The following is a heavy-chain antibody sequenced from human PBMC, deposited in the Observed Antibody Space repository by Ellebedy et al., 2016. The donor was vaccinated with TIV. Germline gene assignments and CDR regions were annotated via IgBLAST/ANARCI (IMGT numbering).Heavy chain of an antibody. CDR3: ARGVVPAAILFDP. V-gene: IGHV4-39*07. CDR2: IYYSGST. J-gene: IGHJ5*02. D-gene: IGHD2-2*02. Sequence: SETLSLXCTVSGGSISSSSYYWGWIRQPPGKGLEWIGSIYYSGSTYYNPSLKSRVTISVDRSKNQFSLKLSSVTAADTAVYYCARGVVPAAILFDPWGQGTLVTVSS. CDR1: GGSISSSSYY.